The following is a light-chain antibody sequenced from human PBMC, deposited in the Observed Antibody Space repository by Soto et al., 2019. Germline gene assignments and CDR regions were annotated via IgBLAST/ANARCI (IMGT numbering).Light chain of an antibody. CDR3: QQYSDYLWT. CDR1: QSIGSW. Sequence: DIQMTQSPSTVSASVGDRVTITCRASQSIGSWLAWYQQKPGKAPKFLIYDASTLERGVPSRFRGSGYGTEFTLTISSLQPDDFETYYCQQYSDYLWTFGQGTKVDIK. CDR2: DAS. V-gene: IGKV1-5*01. J-gene: IGKJ1*01.